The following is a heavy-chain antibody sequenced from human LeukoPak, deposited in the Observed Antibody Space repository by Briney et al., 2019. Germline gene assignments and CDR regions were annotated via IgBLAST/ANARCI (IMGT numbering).Heavy chain of an antibody. CDR3: AKDGALGYCSGGSCHPRDYYYYMDV. CDR1: GFTFSSYA. D-gene: IGHD2-15*01. J-gene: IGHJ6*03. Sequence: GGSLRLSCAASGFTFSSYAMSWVRQAPGKGLEWVSAISGSGGSTYYADSVKGRFTISRDNSKNTLYLQMNSLRAEDTAVYYCAKDGALGYCSGGSCHPRDYYYYMDVWGKGTTVTVSS. V-gene: IGHV3-23*01. CDR2: ISGSGGST.